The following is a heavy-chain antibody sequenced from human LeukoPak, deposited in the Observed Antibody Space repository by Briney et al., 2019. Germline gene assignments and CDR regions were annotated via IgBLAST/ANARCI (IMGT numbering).Heavy chain of an antibody. CDR2: IIPILGIA. CDR3: ARESVVTVFDY. D-gene: IGHD2-21*02. Sequence: ASVKVSCKASGGTFSSYAISWVRQAPGQGLEWMGRIIPILGIANYAQKFQGRVTITADKSTSTAYMELSSLRSEDTAVYYCARESVVTVFDYWGQGTLVTVPS. V-gene: IGHV1-69*04. CDR1: GGTFSSYA. J-gene: IGHJ4*02.